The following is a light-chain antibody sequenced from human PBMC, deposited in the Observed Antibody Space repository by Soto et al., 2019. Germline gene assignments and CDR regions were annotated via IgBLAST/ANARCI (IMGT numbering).Light chain of an antibody. Sequence: QSVLTQSPSASASLGASVKLTCTLSSGHNSYAIAWHQQQPEKGPRYLMKLNSDGSHSKGDGIPGRFSGSSSGAERYLTISSLQSEDEADYYCQTWGTGTVVFGGGTKLTVL. V-gene: IGLV4-69*01. CDR3: QTWGTGTVV. CDR1: SGHNSYA. CDR2: LNSDGSH. J-gene: IGLJ2*01.